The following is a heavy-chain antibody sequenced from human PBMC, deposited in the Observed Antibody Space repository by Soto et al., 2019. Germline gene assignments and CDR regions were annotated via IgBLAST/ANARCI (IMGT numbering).Heavy chain of an antibody. J-gene: IGHJ3*02. V-gene: IGHV1-69*13. CDR3: ARDRRHSSSRPSYDAFDI. D-gene: IGHD6-13*01. Sequence: SVKVSCKASGGTFSSYAISWVRQAPGQGLEWMGGIIPIFGTANYAQKFQGRVTITADESTSTAYMELSSLRSEDTAVYYCARDRRHSSSRPSYDAFDIWGQGTMVTVSS. CDR2: IIPIFGTA. CDR1: GGTFSSYA.